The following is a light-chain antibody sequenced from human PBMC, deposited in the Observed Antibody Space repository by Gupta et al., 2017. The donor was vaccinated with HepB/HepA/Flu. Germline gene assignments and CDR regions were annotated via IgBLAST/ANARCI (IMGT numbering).Light chain of an antibody. V-gene: IGKV3-15*01. CDR1: QSLSSN. CDR2: GAS. J-gene: IGKJ1*01. Sequence: DIVMTQPPATLSVSPGERATLSCRASQSLSSNLAWYQQKPGQAPRLLIYGASTRATGIPARFSGSGSGTEFTLTISSLQSEDFAVYYCQQYNNWPPGTFGQGTKVEIK. CDR3: QQYNNWPPGT.